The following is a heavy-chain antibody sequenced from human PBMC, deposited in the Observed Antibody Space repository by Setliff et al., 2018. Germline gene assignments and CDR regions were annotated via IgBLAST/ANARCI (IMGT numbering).Heavy chain of an antibody. CDR3: ARLGRKQNSGSYRAEFFQH. Sequence: GGSLRLSCAASGFTFTNYAMTWVRQAPGKGLEWVSGFRGSGGTTYYADSVKGRFTISRDNSKNTLFLLMNGLRAEDTAVYYCARLGRKQNSGSYRAEFFQHWGQGTRVTVS. V-gene: IGHV3-23*01. CDR2: FRGSGGTT. CDR1: GFTFTNYA. J-gene: IGHJ1*01. D-gene: IGHD1-26*01.